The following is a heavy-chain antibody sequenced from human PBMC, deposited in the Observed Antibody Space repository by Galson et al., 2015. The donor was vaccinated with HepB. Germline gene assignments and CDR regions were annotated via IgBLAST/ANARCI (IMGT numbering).Heavy chain of an antibody. CDR3: ARDFAVSSGSYGHDY. V-gene: IGHV1-2*06. J-gene: IGHJ4*02. CDR2: INPNSGGT. D-gene: IGHD3-10*01. CDR1: GYTFTGYY. Sequence: SVKVSCKASGYTFTGYYMHWVRQAPGQGLEWMGRINPNSGGTNYAQKFQVRVTMTRDTSISTAYMELSRLESDDTAVYYCARDFAVSSGSYGHDYWGPGTLVTVSP.